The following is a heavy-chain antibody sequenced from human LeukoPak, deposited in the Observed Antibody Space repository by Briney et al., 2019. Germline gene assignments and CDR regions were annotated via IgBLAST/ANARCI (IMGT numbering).Heavy chain of an antibody. J-gene: IGHJ4*02. V-gene: IGHV3-7*03. CDR2: IKKDGSEK. CDR1: GFTFSSYW. D-gene: IGHD6-19*01. CDR3: ARGPLYSSGWSYYFDY. Sequence: GGSLRLSCAASGFTFSSYWMSWGRQAPGKGLEWVANIKKDGSEKYYVDSVKGRFTISRDNAKNSLYLQMNSLRAEDTAVYYCARGPLYSSGWSYYFDYWGQGTLVTVSS.